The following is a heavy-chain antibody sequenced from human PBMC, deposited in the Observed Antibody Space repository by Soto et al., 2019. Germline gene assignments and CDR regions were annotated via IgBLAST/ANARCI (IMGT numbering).Heavy chain of an antibody. J-gene: IGHJ5*02. CDR2: IRSSGSTI. Sequence: QVQLVESGGGLVKPGGSLRLSCVASGFTFSDHYMSWIRQAPGKGLEWVSYIRSSGSTIYYADSVKGRFTISRDNAKNSLYLQMNSLRAEDTAVYYCASKRDCSSSSCYAGGWFDPWGHGTLVTVSS. CDR3: ASKRDCSSSSCYAGGWFDP. D-gene: IGHD2-2*01. CDR1: GFTFSDHY. V-gene: IGHV3-11*01.